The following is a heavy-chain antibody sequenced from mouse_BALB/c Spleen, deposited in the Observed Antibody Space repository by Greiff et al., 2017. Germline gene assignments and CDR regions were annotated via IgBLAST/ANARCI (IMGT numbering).Heavy chain of an antibody. V-gene: IGHV1-14*01. CDR3: ARDYYGSSYVDY. J-gene: IGHJ2*01. CDR2: INPYNDGT. D-gene: IGHD1-1*01. Sequence: EVQLQQSGPELVKPGASVKMSCKASGYTFTSYVMHWVKQKPGQGLEWIGYINPYNDGTKYNEKFKGKATMTVDKSSSTAYMELARLTSEDSAIYYCARDYYGSSYVDYWGQGTTLTVSS. CDR1: GYTFTSYV.